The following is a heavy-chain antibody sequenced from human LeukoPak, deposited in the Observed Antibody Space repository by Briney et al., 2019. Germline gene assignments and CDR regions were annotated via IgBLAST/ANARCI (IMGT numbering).Heavy chain of an antibody. J-gene: IGHJ4*02. D-gene: IGHD1-26*01. V-gene: IGHV3-21*01. CDR3: ARVGARTSGTHFDC. Sequence: GGSLRLSCAASGFTFSSYSMNWVRQAPGKGLEWVSSISSSSSYIYYADSVKGRFTISRDNAKNSLYLQMNSLRAEDTAVYYCARVGARTSGTHFDCWGQGTLVTVSS. CDR2: ISSSSSYI. CDR1: GFTFSSYS.